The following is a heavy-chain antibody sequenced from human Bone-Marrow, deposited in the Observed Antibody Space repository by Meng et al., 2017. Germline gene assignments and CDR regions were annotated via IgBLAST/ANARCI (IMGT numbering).Heavy chain of an antibody. Sequence: ASVKVSCKASGYTFTSYAMHWVRQAPGQRLEWMGWINAGNGNTKYSQKFQGRVTITRDTSASTAYMELSSLRSEDTAVYYCARDDCSGGSCYVLRYYYCGMDVWGQGTTVTVSS. V-gene: IGHV1-3*01. CDR1: GYTFTSYA. J-gene: IGHJ6*02. CDR3: ARDDCSGGSCYVLRYYYCGMDV. D-gene: IGHD2-15*01. CDR2: INAGNGNT.